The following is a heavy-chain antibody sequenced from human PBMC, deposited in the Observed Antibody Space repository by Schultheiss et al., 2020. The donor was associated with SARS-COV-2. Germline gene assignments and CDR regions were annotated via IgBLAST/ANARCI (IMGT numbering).Heavy chain of an antibody. CDR1: GSSLTGFF. CDR3: ARDQDYGRNAFDI. J-gene: IGHJ3*02. CDR2: IYFTGIT. D-gene: IGHD4/OR15-4a*01. V-gene: IGHV4-59*01. Sequence: SETLSLTCSVSGSSLTGFFWTWIRQPPGKGLDPIGNIYFTGITKYNPSLKSRVTISIDTSKNQFSLKLGSVTAADTAVYYCARDQDYGRNAFDIWGQGTMVTVSS.